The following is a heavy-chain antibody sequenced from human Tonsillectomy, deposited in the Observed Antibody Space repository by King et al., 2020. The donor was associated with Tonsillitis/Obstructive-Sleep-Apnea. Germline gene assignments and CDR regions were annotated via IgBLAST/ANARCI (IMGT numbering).Heavy chain of an antibody. CDR2: IDPSDSYT. Sequence: VQLVESGAEVKKPGESLRISCKGSGYSFTSQWISWVRQMPGKGLEWMGTIDPSDSYTNYSPSFQGHVIISADNSISTAFLQWSSLRASDTDMYYCATQSTSYSYHYLDVWGQGTTVTVSS. J-gene: IGHJ6*01. V-gene: IGHV5-10-1*03. D-gene: IGHD2-21*01. CDR1: GYSFTSQW. CDR3: ATQSTSYSYHYLDV.